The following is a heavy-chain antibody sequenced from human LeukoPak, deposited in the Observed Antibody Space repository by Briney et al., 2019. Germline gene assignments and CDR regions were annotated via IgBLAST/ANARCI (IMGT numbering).Heavy chain of an antibody. J-gene: IGHJ4*02. Sequence: GRSLRLSCAASGFTFSSYSMNWVRQAPGKGLEWVSSISSSSSYIYYADSVKGRFTISRDNAKNSLYLQMNSLRAEDTAVYYCARSSSIAARRPPYWGQGTLVTVSS. CDR3: ARSSSIAARRPPY. CDR1: GFTFSSYS. D-gene: IGHD6-6*01. V-gene: IGHV3-21*01. CDR2: ISSSSSYI.